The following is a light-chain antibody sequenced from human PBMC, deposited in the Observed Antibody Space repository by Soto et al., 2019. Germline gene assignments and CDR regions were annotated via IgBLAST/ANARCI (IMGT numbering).Light chain of an antibody. CDR2: KAY. CDR3: QHYNSYSIT. V-gene: IGKV1-5*03. J-gene: IGKJ5*01. CDR1: QSISSW. Sequence: DIQMTQSPSTLSASVGDRVTITCRASQSISSWLAWYQQKPGKAPKLLIYKAYSLESGVPSRFSGSGSGTEFTLTISSLQPDDFATYYCQHYNSYSITFGQGTRLEIK.